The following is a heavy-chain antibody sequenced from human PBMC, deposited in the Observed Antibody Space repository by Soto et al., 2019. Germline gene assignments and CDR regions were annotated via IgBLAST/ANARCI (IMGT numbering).Heavy chain of an antibody. CDR2: IYYSGSI. J-gene: IGHJ4*02. V-gene: IGHV4-59*01. CDR3: ARETGYSFAYES. D-gene: IGHD5-18*01. CDR1: GGSISSYY. Sequence: QVQLQESGPGLVKPSETLSLTCTVSGGSISSYYWTWIRQPPGKGLEWIGYIYYSGSINYNPSLRSRVTISGDTSKNQFSLKLNSVTAADTAVYYCARETGYSFAYESWGQGTLVTVSS.